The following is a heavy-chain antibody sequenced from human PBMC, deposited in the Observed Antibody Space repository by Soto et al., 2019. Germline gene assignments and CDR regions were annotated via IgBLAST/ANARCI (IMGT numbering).Heavy chain of an antibody. V-gene: IGHV4-59*01. CDR3: ARKAYGDYAPDWYFDL. CDR1: GGSISSYY. D-gene: IGHD4-17*01. Sequence: QVQLQASGPGLVKPSETLSLTCTVSGGSISSYYWSWIRQPPGKGLEWIGYIYYSGSTNYNPSLKSRVTISVDTSKNQFSLKLSSVTAADTAVYYCARKAYGDYAPDWYFDLWGRGTLVTVSS. J-gene: IGHJ2*01. CDR2: IYYSGST.